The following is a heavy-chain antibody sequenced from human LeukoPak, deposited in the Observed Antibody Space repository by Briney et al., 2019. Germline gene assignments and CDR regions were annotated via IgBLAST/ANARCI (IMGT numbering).Heavy chain of an antibody. CDR3: ARLGGDDHFVIEYSSSRGAFDI. CDR2: IHTNGNT. V-gene: IGHV4-61*02. D-gene: IGHD6-6*01. J-gene: IGHJ3*02. CDR1: GGSISSGSHY. Sequence: PSETLSLTCTVSGGSISSGSHYWNWIRQPAGEGLEWVGRIHTNGNTNYNPSLKSRATISVDMSKNQFSLRLSSVPAADTAVYYCARLGGDDHFVIEYSSSRGAFDIWGQGTMVTVSS.